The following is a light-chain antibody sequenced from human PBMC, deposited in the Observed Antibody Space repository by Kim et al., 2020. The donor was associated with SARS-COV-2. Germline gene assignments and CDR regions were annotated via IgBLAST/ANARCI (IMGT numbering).Light chain of an antibody. CDR3: CSYAGSYGVV. J-gene: IGLJ2*01. CDR2: DVS. CDR1: SSDVGGYSY. V-gene: IGLV2-11*01. Sequence: GQSVNISCTGTSSDVGGYSYVSWYQQHTGKAPKHMIYDVSRRPSGVPDRFSGSKSGNTASLTISGLQAEDEADYYCCSYAGSYGVVFGGGTQLTVL.